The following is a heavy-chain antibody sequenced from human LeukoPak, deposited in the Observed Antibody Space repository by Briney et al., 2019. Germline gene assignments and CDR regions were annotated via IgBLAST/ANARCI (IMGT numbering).Heavy chain of an antibody. CDR2: INHSGST. CDR3: ARRTHGSYYGYYYYYMDD. J-gene: IGHJ6*03. Sequence: SETLSLTCAVYGGSFSGYYWSWIRQPPGKGLEWIGEINHSGSTNYNPSLKSRVTISVDTSKNQFSLKLSSVTAADTAVYYCARRTHGSYYGYYYYYMDDWGKGTTVTVSS. V-gene: IGHV4-34*01. CDR1: GGSFSGYY. D-gene: IGHD1-26*01.